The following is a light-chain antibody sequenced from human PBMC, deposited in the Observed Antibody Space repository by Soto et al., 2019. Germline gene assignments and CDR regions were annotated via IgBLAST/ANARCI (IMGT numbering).Light chain of an antibody. CDR2: ENN. V-gene: IGLV1-51*02. J-gene: IGLJ3*02. Sequence: QSVLTQPPSVSAAPGQKVTISCSGSSSNIGNNSVTWYQQLPGTAPKLLIYENNKRPSGIPDRFSGSKSGTSATLAITGLQTGDEADYYCGTWDGSLSAWVFGGGTKLTVL. CDR1: SSNIGNNS. CDR3: GTWDGSLSAWV.